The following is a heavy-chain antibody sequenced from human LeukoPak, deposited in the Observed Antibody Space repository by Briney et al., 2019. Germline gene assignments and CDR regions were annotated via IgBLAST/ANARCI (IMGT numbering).Heavy chain of an antibody. J-gene: IGHJ4*02. CDR1: GITFGSYA. CDR3: ENGRCFPPNFEY. CDR2: ISSGGSIT. D-gene: IGHD3-16*01. V-gene: IGHV3-23*01. Sequence: GGSLRLSCAASGITFGSYAMTWVRHAPGKGLEWVSGISSGGSITTYADSVKGRFTMSRDNAKDTLYLQMDSLRAEATPVYYFENGRCFPPNFEYWGQGTLVTVSS.